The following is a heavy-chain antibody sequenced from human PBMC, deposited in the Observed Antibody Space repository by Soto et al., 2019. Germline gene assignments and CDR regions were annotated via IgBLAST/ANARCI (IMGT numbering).Heavy chain of an antibody. CDR2: IWYDGSNK. CDR1: GFTFSSYG. V-gene: IGHV3-33*01. J-gene: IGHJ4*02. D-gene: IGHD3-16*02. CDR3: ATEDYIWGSYRSGSSDY. Sequence: PGGSLRLSCAASGFTFSSYGMHWVRQAPGKGLEWVAVIWYDGSNKYYADSVKGRFTISRDNSKNTLYLQMNSLRAEDTAVYYCATEDYIWGSYRSGSSDYWGQGTLVTVSS.